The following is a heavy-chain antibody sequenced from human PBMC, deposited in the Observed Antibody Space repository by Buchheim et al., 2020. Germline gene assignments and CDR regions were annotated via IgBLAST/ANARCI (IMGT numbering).Heavy chain of an antibody. D-gene: IGHD2-21*02. CDR1: GFTFTNYW. CDR2: INNDGSFT. J-gene: IGHJ4*02. CDR3: VSSPVTVWGDDY. Sequence: EVQLVESGGGLVQPGGSLRLSCAASGFTFTNYWMHWVRQAPGKGLVWVSRINNDGSFTNHADSVRGRFTISRDNARNTLYLQMSSLRAEDTAVYYCVSSPVTVWGDDYWGQGTL. V-gene: IGHV3-74*01.